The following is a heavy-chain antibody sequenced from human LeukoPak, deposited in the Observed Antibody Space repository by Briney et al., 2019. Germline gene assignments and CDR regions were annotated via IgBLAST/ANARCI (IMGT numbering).Heavy chain of an antibody. J-gene: IGHJ4*02. CDR3: ATEVDRSFDH. V-gene: IGHV3-11*01. Sequence: PGGSLRLSCAAAGFTFSDYYMAWIRQAPGKGLEWISYITSNSYSMYYADSVEGRFTTSSDNAEGSVFLQMDGLRVEDTAVYYCATEVDRSFDHWGQGVLVTVSS. CDR1: GFTFSDYY. CDR2: ITSNSYSM. D-gene: IGHD2-15*01.